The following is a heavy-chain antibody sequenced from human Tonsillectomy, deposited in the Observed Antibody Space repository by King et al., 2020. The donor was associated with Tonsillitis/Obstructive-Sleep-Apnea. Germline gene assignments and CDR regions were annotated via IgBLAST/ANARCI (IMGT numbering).Heavy chain of an antibody. D-gene: IGHD6-6*01. CDR1: GFIVSSNY. CDR2: IYSGGDT. CDR3: ARVKTRGAARQEVDY. J-gene: IGHJ4*02. Sequence: VQLVESGGGLIQPGGSLRLSCAASGFIVSSNYMTWVRQAPGKGLEWVSMIYSGGDTYYADSVKGRFTISRDSSINTLYLQMNSLRAEDTAMYYCARVKTRGAARQEVDYWGQGTLVTVSS. V-gene: IGHV3-53*01.